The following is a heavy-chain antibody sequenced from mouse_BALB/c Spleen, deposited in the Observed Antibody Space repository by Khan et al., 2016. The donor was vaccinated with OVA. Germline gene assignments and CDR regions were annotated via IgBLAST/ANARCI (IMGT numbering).Heavy chain of an antibody. J-gene: IGHJ2*01. CDR1: GYTFTTYW. V-gene: IGHV1-7*01. CDR2: INPTSGYT. Sequence: QVQLKQSGAELAKPGASVKMSCKASGYTFTTYWMHWVKQRPGQGLEWIGYINPTSGYTDYNQKFKDKATLTADKSSSTAYIQLSSLTSDDSAVYYYARDRIDYWGQGTTLTVSS. CDR3: ARDRIDY.